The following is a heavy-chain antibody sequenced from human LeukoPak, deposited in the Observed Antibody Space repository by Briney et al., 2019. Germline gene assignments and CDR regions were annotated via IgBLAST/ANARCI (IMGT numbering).Heavy chain of an antibody. V-gene: IGHV3-21*01. Sequence: PGRSLRLSCAASGFTFSSYSMNWVRQTPGKGLEWVSSISSSSSYIYYADSVKGRFTIYRDNAKNSLYLQMNSRRGEDTAVYYCGRVRGTGGFDYWGQGTLVSVFS. CDR1: GFTFSSYS. J-gene: IGHJ4*02. CDR2: ISSSSSYI. D-gene: IGHD1-1*01. CDR3: GRVRGTGGFDY.